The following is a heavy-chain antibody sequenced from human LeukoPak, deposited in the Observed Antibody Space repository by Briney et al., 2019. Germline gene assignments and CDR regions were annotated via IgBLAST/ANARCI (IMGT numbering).Heavy chain of an antibody. CDR1: GYSISSGYY. J-gene: IGHJ4*02. CDR2: IYHSGST. D-gene: IGHD5-12*01. V-gene: IGHV4-38-2*02. CDR3: ASCGYDRLDCLDY. Sequence: SETLSLTCTVSGYSISSGYYWGWIRQPPGKGLEWIGSIYHSGSTYYNPSLKSRVTISVDTSKNQFPLKLSSVTAADTAVYYCASCGYDRLDCLDYWGQGTLVTVSS.